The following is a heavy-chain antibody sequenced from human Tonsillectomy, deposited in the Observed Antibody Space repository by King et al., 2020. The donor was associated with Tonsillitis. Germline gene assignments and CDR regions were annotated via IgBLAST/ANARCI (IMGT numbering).Heavy chain of an antibody. CDR3: ARESMLAYYGMDV. J-gene: IGHJ6*02. CDR2: LCSGGTT. D-gene: IGHD2-15*01. CDR1: GFTVSSNY. Sequence: VQLVESGGGLIQPGGSLRLSCAASGFTVSSNYMSWVRQAPGKGLEWVSVLCSGGTTYYADSVRGRFTISRDNSKNTLYLQMNSLRAEGTAVYYCARESMLAYYGMDVWGQGTTVTVSS. V-gene: IGHV3-53*01.